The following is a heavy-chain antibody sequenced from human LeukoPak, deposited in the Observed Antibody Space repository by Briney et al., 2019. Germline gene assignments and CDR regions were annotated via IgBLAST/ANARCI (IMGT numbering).Heavy chain of an antibody. CDR1: GLTLSSFW. J-gene: IGHJ4*02. CDR3: ATVFDY. CDR2: IDGVVMGT. V-gene: IGHV3-74*01. Sequence: PGGSLRLSCAASGLTLSSFWMHWVRQAPGKGLEWVSRIDGVVMGTNYTDSVKGRFTTSRDTAKSTVYLQINSLRAEDTAVYYCATVFDYWGQGTLVTVSS.